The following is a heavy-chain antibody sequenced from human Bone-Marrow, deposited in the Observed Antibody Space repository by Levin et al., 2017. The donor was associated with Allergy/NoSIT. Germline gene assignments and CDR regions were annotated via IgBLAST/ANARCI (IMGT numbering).Heavy chain of an antibody. D-gene: IGHD3-10*01. J-gene: IGHJ4*02. V-gene: IGHV1-18*01. Sequence: GESLKISCKASGYTFTSYGISWVRQAPGQGLEWMGWISAYNGNTNYAQKLQGRVTMTTDTSTSTAYMELRSLRSDDTAVYYCARANYYGSGSYYPFFDYWGQGTLVTVSS. CDR1: GYTFTSYG. CDR2: ISAYNGNT. CDR3: ARANYYGSGSYYPFFDY.